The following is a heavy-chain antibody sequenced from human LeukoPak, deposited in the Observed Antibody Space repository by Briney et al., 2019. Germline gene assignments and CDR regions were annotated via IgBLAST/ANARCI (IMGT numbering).Heavy chain of an antibody. Sequence: GGSLRLSCAASGFTFSSYWMSWVRQAPGKGLEWVANIKQDGSEKYYVDSVKGRFTISRDNAKNSLYLQMNSLRAEDTAVYYCAREGPYYDFWSGYPFDYWGQGTLVTVSS. CDR2: IKQDGSEK. J-gene: IGHJ4*02. CDR3: AREGPYYDFWSGYPFDY. CDR1: GFTFSSYW. D-gene: IGHD3-3*01. V-gene: IGHV3-7*01.